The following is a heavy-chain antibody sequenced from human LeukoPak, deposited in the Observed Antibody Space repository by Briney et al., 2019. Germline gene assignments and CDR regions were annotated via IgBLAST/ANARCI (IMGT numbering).Heavy chain of an antibody. D-gene: IGHD5-24*01. CDR3: ARFPASGEMAYYFDY. V-gene: IGHV4-39*01. CDR2: IYYSGRT. J-gene: IGHJ4*02. Sequence: SETLSLTCSVSGNSVSRSDSYWDWIRQPPGKGLEWIGTIYYSGRTYYSPSLKSRVTMSVDPSNNQFSLNLRSVTAADTALYYCARFPASGEMAYYFDYWGQGTLVTVSS. CDR1: GNSVSRSDSY.